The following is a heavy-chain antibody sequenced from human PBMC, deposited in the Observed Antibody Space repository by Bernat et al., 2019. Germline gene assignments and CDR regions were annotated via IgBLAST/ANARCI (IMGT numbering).Heavy chain of an antibody. CDR2: ITSHSSYL. Sequence: EVQLVESGGGLVKPGGSLRLSCAASGFTFSGYGMNWVRQAPGKGLEWVSSITSHSSYLIYGGFPEGRFNISRDKAKSSLYLQMDRLKGEDPAVYYCAGDKGGGYYGAIDYWGQGTLLTVSS. V-gene: IGHV3-21*01. CDR3: AGDKGGGYYGAIDY. D-gene: IGHD1-26*01. CDR1: GFTFSGYG. J-gene: IGHJ4*02.